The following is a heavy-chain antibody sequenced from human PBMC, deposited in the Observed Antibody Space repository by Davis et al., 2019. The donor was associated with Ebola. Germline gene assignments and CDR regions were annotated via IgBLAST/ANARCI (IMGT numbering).Heavy chain of an antibody. V-gene: IGHV3-7*01. CDR1: GFTFSSYW. Sequence: PGGSLRLSCAASGFTFSSYWMSWVRQAPGKGLEWVANIKQDGSEKYYVDSVKGRFTISRDNAKNSLYLQMNSLRREDSAMYYCAKETTATTDFDYWGQGTLATVSS. CDR2: IKQDGSEK. D-gene: IGHD4-17*01. J-gene: IGHJ4*02. CDR3: AKETTATTDFDY.